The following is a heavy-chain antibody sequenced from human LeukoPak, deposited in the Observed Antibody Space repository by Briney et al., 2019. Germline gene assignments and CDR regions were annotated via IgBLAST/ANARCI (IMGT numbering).Heavy chain of an antibody. CDR1: GFTFSSYG. CDR3: ATTVDWRGDY. V-gene: IGHV3-30*03. D-gene: IGHD3-9*01. J-gene: IGHJ4*02. Sequence: PGGSQRLSCAASGFTFSSYGMHWVRQAPGKGLEWVAVISYDGSNKYYADSVKGRFTISRDNSKNTLYLQMNSLRAEDTAVYYCATTVDWRGDYWGQGTLVTVSS. CDR2: ISYDGSNK.